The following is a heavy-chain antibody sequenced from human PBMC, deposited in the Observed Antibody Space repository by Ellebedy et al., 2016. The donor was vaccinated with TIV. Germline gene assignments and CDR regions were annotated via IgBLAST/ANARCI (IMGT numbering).Heavy chain of an antibody. J-gene: IGHJ5*02. D-gene: IGHD3-10*01. CDR2: ISGYDANT. CDR3: ARVSGVFMVRGVIRGWFDP. V-gene: IGHV1-18*01. Sequence: AASVKVSCKASGYTFMSYGISWVRQAPGQGLEWMGWISGYDANTNYTENVQGRVTMTTDASTSTAYMELRNLRSDDTAVYYCARVSGVFMVRGVIRGWFDPWGQGTLVTVSS. CDR1: GYTFMSYG.